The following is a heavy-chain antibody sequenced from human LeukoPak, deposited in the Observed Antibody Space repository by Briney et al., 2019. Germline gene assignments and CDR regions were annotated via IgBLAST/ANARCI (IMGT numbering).Heavy chain of an antibody. V-gene: IGHV3-21*01. CDR2: ISSSSSYI. CDR1: GFTFSSYS. CDR3: ARGRGSYYYDSSGYGGY. D-gene: IGHD3-22*01. Sequence: GGSLRLSCAASGFTFSSYSMNWVRQAPEKGLEWVSSISSSSSYIYYADSVKGRFTISRDNAKNSLYLQMNSLRAEDTAVYYCARGRGSYYYDSSGYGGYWGQGTLVTVSS. J-gene: IGHJ4*02.